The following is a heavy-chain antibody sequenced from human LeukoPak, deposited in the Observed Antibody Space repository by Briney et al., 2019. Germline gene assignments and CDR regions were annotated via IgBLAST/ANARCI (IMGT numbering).Heavy chain of an antibody. Sequence: SETLSLTCTVSGGSISSSSYYWGWIRQPPGKGLGWIGSIYYSGSAYYNPSLKSRVTISVDTSKNQFSLKPSSVTAADTAVYYCARLSGSYYSDFDYWGQGTLVTVSS. CDR3: ARLSGSYYSDFDY. D-gene: IGHD1-26*01. CDR2: IYYSGSA. CDR1: GGSISSSSYY. J-gene: IGHJ4*02. V-gene: IGHV4-39*01.